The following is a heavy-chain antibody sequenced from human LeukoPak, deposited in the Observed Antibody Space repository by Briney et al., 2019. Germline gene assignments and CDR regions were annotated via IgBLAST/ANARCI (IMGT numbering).Heavy chain of an antibody. CDR1: GFTFSGFG. CDR3: AREMANFDY. V-gene: IGHV3-21*01. Sequence: GKSLRLSCAASGFTFSGFGMHWVRQAPGKGLEWVSSISSSSSYIYYADSVKGRFTISRDNAKNSLYLQMNSLRAEDTAVYYCAREMANFDYWGQGTLVTVSS. D-gene: IGHD5-24*01. J-gene: IGHJ4*02. CDR2: ISSSSSYI.